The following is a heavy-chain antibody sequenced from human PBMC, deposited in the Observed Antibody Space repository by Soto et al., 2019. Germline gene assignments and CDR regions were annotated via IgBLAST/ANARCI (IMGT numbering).Heavy chain of an antibody. CDR1: GFTFSDHY. D-gene: IGHD5-12*01. Sequence: GGSLRLSCAASGFTFSDHYMAWVRQAPGKGLEWVGRAKNKANNYATQYAGSVKGRFIISRDDSKNSLGLQMNSLKTEDTAVYYCAREHLSGPSFHGMDVWGQGTTVTVSS. J-gene: IGHJ6*02. CDR3: AREHLSGPSFHGMDV. CDR2: AKNKANNYAT. V-gene: IGHV3-72*01.